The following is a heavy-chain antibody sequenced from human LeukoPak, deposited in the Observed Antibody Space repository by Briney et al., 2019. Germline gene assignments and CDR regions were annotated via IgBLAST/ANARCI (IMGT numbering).Heavy chain of an antibody. CDR1: AFTFSSSG. Sequence: PGGSLRLSCAASAFTFSSSGMIWVRQAPGKGLEWISYISSSSHTIQYADSVRGRFTISRDNAKNSLYLQMNSLRAEDTAVYYCARDSDHYWGQGTLVTVSS. CDR3: ARDSDHY. D-gene: IGHD3-10*01. J-gene: IGHJ4*02. CDR2: ISSSSHTI. V-gene: IGHV3-48*04.